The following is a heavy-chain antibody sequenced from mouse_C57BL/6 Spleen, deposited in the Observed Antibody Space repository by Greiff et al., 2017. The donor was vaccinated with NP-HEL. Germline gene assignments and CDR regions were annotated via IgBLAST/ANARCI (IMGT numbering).Heavy chain of an antibody. CDR3: ARSQLANYYGSSCAMDY. V-gene: IGHV1-19*01. J-gene: IGHJ4*01. CDR2: INPYNGGT. Sequence: EVQLQQSGPVLVKPGASVKMSCKASGYTFTDYYMNWVKQSHGKSLEWIGVINPYNGGTSYNQKFKGKATLTVDKSSSTAYMELNSLTSEDSAVYYCARSQLANYYGSSCAMDYWGQGTSVTVSS. CDR1: GYTFTDYY. D-gene: IGHD1-1*01.